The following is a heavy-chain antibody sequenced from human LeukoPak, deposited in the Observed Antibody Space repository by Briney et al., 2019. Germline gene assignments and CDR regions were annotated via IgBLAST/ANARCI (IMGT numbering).Heavy chain of an antibody. CDR3: AKDIRGIDAFDI. Sequence: PGGSLRLSCAASGFTFSNYAMTWVRQTPGKGLEWVSVTSGSGGSTYYADSVKGRFTISRDNSKNTLYLQMNSLRAEDTAVYYCAKDIRGIDAFDIWGQGTMVTVSS. CDR1: GFTFSNYA. CDR2: TSGSGGST. J-gene: IGHJ3*02. D-gene: IGHD3-10*01. V-gene: IGHV3-23*01.